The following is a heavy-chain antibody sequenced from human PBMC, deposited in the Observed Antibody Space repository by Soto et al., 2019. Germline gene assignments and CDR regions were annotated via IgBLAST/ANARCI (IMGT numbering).Heavy chain of an antibody. J-gene: IGHJ6*03. CDR3: ARQVVPAAMTRNYYYYYYMDV. D-gene: IGHD2-2*01. Sequence: GESLKISCKGSGYSFTSYWIGWVRQMPGKGLEWMGIIYPGDSDTRYSPSFQGQVTISADKSISTAYLQWSSLKASDTAMYYCARQVVPAAMTRNYYYYYYMDVWGKGTTVTVSS. CDR2: IYPGDSDT. CDR1: GYSFTSYW. V-gene: IGHV5-51*01.